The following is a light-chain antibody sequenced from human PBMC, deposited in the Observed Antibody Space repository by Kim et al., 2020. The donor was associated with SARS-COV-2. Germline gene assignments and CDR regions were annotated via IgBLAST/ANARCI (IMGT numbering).Light chain of an antibody. CDR2: QDS. CDR1: KLGDKY. J-gene: IGLJ1*01. Sequence: VAQGQTASITCSGDKLGDKYACWYQQKPGQSPVLVIYQDSKRPSGIPERFSGSNSGNTATLTIGGTQAMDEADYYCQAWDSSTYVFGTGTKVTVL. V-gene: IGLV3-1*01. CDR3: QAWDSSTYV.